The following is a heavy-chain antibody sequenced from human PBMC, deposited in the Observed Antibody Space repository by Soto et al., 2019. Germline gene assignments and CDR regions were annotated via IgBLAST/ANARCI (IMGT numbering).Heavy chain of an antibody. CDR3: AKGGYRPAFDI. CDR1: GFTFSSYG. Sequence: QVQLVESGGGVVQPGRSLRLSCAASGFTFSSYGMHWVRQAPGKGLEWVAVISYDGSNKYYGDSVKGRFTISRDSSKNTLDLQMNRLRPEGTAVYLWAKGGYRPAFDIWGQGTMVTVSS. D-gene: IGHD5-12*01. CDR2: ISYDGSNK. V-gene: IGHV3-30*18. J-gene: IGHJ3*02.